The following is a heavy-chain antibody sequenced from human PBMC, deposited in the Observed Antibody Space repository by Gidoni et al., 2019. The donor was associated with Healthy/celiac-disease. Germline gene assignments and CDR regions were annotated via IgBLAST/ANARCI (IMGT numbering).Heavy chain of an antibody. CDR1: EYSFTSDC. CDR2: LYPGDPDT. Sequence: EVQLVQSGAEVQKPGEALKISCKGPEYSFTSDCIGCVRQMPGKGLEWMGILYPGDPDTRYSPSFQGQVTISAAKSISTDYLQWSSLKASDTAMYYCARMGRYYDYIWGSYLDYYYYRDVWGKGTTVTVSS. J-gene: IGHJ6*03. CDR3: ARMGRYYDYIWGSYLDYYYYRDV. D-gene: IGHD3-16*01. V-gene: IGHV5-51*03.